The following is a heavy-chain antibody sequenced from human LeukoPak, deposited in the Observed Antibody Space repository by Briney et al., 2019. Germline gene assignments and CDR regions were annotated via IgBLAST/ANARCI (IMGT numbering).Heavy chain of an antibody. CDR3: AKDAAPGDYYDSSGYYPAGY. D-gene: IGHD3-22*01. Sequence: GGSLRLSCAASGFTFSSYAMSWVRQAPGKGLGWVSAISGSGGSTYYADSVKGRFTISRDNSKNTLYLQMNSLRAEDTAVYYCAKDAAPGDYYDSSGYYPAGYWGQGTLVTVSS. CDR1: GFTFSSYA. J-gene: IGHJ4*02. CDR2: ISGSGGST. V-gene: IGHV3-23*01.